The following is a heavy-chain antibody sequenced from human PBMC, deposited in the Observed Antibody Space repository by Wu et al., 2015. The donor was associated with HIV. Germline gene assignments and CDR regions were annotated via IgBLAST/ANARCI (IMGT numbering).Heavy chain of an antibody. Sequence: QVQVLQSEAEMKKPGSSVKISCEVSDESFSNYAIHWVRQVPGQGLEWLGGVIPSFATAHYAQNFQGRVTITTDESTNTAYMELSSLRSEDAAVYYCATDGDYISGSVYWGQGTLVTVSS. J-gene: IGHJ4*02. V-gene: IGHV1-69*05. CDR2: VIPSFATA. D-gene: IGHD6-19*01. CDR1: DESFSNYA. CDR3: ATDGDYISGSVY.